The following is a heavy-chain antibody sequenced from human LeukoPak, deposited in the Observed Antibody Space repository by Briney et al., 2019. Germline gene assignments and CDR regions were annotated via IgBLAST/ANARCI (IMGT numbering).Heavy chain of an antibody. CDR3: ARDLRNTREIEFDP. V-gene: IGHV1-69*13. Sequence: SVKVSCKASEATSTAFPTGWFRQPPGQGLKWMGGIIPIFGTANYAQKFQGRVTITADESTSTAYMELSSLRSEDTAVYYCARDLRNTREIEFDPWGQGTLVTVSS. CDR1: EATSTAFP. D-gene: IGHD5-24*01. J-gene: IGHJ5*02. CDR2: IIPIFGTA.